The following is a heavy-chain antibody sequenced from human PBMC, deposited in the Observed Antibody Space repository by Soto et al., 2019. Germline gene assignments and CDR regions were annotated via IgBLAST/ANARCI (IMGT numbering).Heavy chain of an antibody. J-gene: IGHJ4*02. CDR3: ARVGSSGWSPDY. D-gene: IGHD6-19*01. Sequence: LSLTCTVSGGSISGYYWTWIRQPPGKGLEWIGYIFYSGVTNYNPSLKSRVTLSVDTSKNQFSLKLRSVTAADTAVYYCARVGSSGWSPDYWGRGTLVTVSS. CDR1: GGSISGYY. V-gene: IGHV4-59*01. CDR2: IFYSGVT.